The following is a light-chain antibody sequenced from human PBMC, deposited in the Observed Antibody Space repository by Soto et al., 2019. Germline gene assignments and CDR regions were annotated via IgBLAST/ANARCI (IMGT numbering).Light chain of an antibody. J-gene: IGKJ4*01. V-gene: IGKV1-5*03. CDR3: QQYNSYPLT. CDR1: QSISSW. Sequence: DIQMTQSPSTLSASVGDRVTITCRASQSISSWLAWYQQKPGKAPNLLIYKASSLESGVPSRFSGGGSGTEFTLTISSLQPDDCATYYCQQYNSYPLTFGGGTKVEIK. CDR2: KAS.